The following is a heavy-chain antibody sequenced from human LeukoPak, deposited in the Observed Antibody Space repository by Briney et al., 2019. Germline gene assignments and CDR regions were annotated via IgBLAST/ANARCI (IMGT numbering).Heavy chain of an antibody. V-gene: IGHV3-23*01. CDR3: AKQLGYCSDGSCYFPY. CDR2: ISNNGGYT. J-gene: IGHJ4*02. CDR1: GFTLSSSA. D-gene: IGHD2-15*01. Sequence: GGSPRLSCAASGFTLSSSAMSWVRQDPGKGLEWVSAISNNGGYTYYADSVQGRFTISRDNSKSTLCLQMNSLRAEDTAVYYCAKQLGYCSDGSCYFPYWGQGTLVNVSS.